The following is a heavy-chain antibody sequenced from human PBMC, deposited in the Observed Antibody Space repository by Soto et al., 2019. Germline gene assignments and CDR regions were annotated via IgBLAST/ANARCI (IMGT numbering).Heavy chain of an antibody. CDR2: ISYDGSNK. CDR1: GFTFSSYG. J-gene: IGHJ6*01. V-gene: IGHV3-30*03. CDR3: ARGGTSYAFYYYYYYGMDV. D-gene: IGHD1-1*01. Sequence: QVQLVESGGGVVQPGRSLRLSCAASGFTFSSYGMHWVRQAPGKGLEWVAVISYDGSNKYYADSVKGRFTISRDNSKNTLYLQMNSLRAEDTAVYYCARGGTSYAFYYYYYYGMDVW.